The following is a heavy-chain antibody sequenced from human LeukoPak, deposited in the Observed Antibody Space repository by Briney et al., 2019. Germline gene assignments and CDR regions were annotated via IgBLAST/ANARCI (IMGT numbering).Heavy chain of an antibody. Sequence: GGSLRLSCAASGFTFITNAMHWVRQAPGKGPQWVAAISHDGSTKYYADSVKGRFTISRDNSKNTVYLQMNSPRTEDTAVYYCASKYSGSGDPQYWGQGTLVTVSS. CDR3: ASKYSGSGDPQY. V-gene: IGHV3-30-3*01. CDR1: GFTFITNA. J-gene: IGHJ4*02. CDR2: ISHDGSTK. D-gene: IGHD1-26*01.